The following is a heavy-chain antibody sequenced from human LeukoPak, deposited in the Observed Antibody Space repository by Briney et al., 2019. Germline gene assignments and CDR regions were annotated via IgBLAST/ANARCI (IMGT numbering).Heavy chain of an antibody. D-gene: IGHD3-16*01. CDR2: IYYGGST. Sequence: SETLSLTCTVSGGSVSSGGYYWSWIRQPPGKGLEWIGCIYYGGSTNYTPSLKSRLTISVDTSKNQFSLKLSSVTAADTAVYHCARDSMGFDYWGQGTLVTVSS. J-gene: IGHJ4*02. CDR1: GGSVSSGGYY. V-gene: IGHV4-61*08. CDR3: ARDSMGFDY.